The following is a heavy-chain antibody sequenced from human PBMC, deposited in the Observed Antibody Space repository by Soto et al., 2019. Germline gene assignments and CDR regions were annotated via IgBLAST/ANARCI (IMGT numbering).Heavy chain of an antibody. CDR3: MGHEGGTAAGRPFEY. CDR2: INYNGRT. D-gene: IGHD6-13*01. J-gene: IGHJ4*02. Sequence: SETLPVTCTVSGGSINTDAHYWGWIRQPPGKGLEWISSINYNGRTYYKPPLKSRVTVSLDTSRNRFSLTLISVTATDPAIYYCMGHEGGTAAGRPFEYWGQGPLGIVA. CDR1: GGSINTDAHY. V-gene: IGHV4-39*01.